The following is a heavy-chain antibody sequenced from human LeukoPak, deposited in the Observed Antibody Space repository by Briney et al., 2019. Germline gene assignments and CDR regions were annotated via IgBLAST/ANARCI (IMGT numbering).Heavy chain of an antibody. CDR2: ISSNGGST. J-gene: IGHJ6*02. D-gene: IGHD3-3*01. Sequence: PGGSLRLSCAASGFTFSSYAMHWVRQAPGKGLEYVSAISSNGGSTYYANSVKGRFTISRDNSKNTLYLQMGSLRAEDMAVYYCARGLRFLEWLLYPKDLYGMDVWGQGTTVTVSS. CDR3: ARGLRFLEWLLYPKDLYGMDV. CDR1: GFTFSSYA. V-gene: IGHV3-64*01.